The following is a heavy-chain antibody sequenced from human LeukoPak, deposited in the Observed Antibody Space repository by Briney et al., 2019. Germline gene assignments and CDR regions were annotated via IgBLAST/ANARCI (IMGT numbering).Heavy chain of an antibody. CDR3: ARSDNMERTRTLWFGESFNWFDP. Sequence: ASVKISCKASGYTFTSYGISWVRQAPGQGLEWMGWISAYNGNTNYAQKLQGRVTMTTDTSTSTAYMELRSLRSEDTAVYYCARSDNMERTRTLWFGESFNWFDPWGQGTLVTVSS. V-gene: IGHV1-18*01. CDR2: ISAYNGNT. CDR1: GYTFTSYG. D-gene: IGHD3-10*01. J-gene: IGHJ5*02.